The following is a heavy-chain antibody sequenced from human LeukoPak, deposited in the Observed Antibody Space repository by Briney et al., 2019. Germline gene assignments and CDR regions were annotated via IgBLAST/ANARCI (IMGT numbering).Heavy chain of an antibody. J-gene: IGHJ4*02. V-gene: IGHV6-1*01. CDR2: TYYRSNWYN. Sequence: SQTLSLTCAISGDSVSSDSAAWNWIRQSPSRGLEWLGGTYYRSNWYNDYAVSVKSRITINPDTSQNQFSLQLNSVTPEDTAVYYCARGAPRAFDYWGQGTLVTVSS. CDR3: ARGAPRAFDY. CDR1: GDSVSSDSAA.